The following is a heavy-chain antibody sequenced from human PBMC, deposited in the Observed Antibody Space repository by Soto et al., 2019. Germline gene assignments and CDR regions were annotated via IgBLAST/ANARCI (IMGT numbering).Heavy chain of an antibody. CDR3: ARHGVTIFGVVTQIDY. D-gene: IGHD3-3*01. Sequence: QLQLQESGPGLVKPSETLSLTCTVSGGSISSSSYYWGWIRQPPGKGLEWIGSIYYSGSTYYNTCLKIQVTTSLDPSKNQFSLKLSSVTAADTAVYYCARHGVTIFGVVTQIDYWGQRTLVTVSS. CDR2: IYYSGST. J-gene: IGHJ4*02. CDR1: GGSISSSSYY. V-gene: IGHV4-39*01.